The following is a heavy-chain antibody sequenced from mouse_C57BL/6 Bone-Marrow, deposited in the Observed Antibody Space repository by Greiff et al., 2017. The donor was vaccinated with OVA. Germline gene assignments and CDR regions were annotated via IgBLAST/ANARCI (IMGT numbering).Heavy chain of an antibody. Sequence: EVQLVESGGGLVKPGGSLKLSCAASGFTFSSYAMSWVRQTPEKRLEWVATISDGGSYTYYPDNVKGRFTIARDNAKNNLYLQMSHLKTEDTAMYYCARGGSSVGAIDDWGQGTSVTVSS. CDR3: ARGGSSVGAIDD. D-gene: IGHD1-1*01. V-gene: IGHV5-4*01. CDR2: ISDGGSYT. J-gene: IGHJ4*01. CDR1: GFTFSSYA.